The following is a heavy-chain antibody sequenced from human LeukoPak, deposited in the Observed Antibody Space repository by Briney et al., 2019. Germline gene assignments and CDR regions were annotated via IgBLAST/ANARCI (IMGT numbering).Heavy chain of an antibody. CDR1: GFTFSSYS. J-gene: IGHJ6*03. CDR2: ISSSSSYI. CDR3: ARESRQWLGHYYYYMDV. Sequence: PGGSLRLSCAAFGFTFSSYSMNWVRQAPGKGLEWVSSISSSSSYIYYADSVKGRFTISRDNAKNSLYLQMNSLRAEDTAVYYCARESRQWLGHYYYYMDVWGKGTTVTVSS. V-gene: IGHV3-21*01. D-gene: IGHD6-19*01.